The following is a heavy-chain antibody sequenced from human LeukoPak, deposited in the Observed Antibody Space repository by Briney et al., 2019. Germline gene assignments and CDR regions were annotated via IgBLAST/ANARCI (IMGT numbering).Heavy chain of an antibody. CDR3: ALVGATSWAPFDY. Sequence: PGGSLRLSCAASGFTVSSNYMSWVRQAPGKGLEWVSVIYSGGSTYYADSVKGRFTISRDNAKNSLYLQMHSLRAEDTAVYYCALVGATSWAPFDYWGQGTLVTVSS. J-gene: IGHJ4*02. V-gene: IGHV3-66*01. D-gene: IGHD1-26*01. CDR1: GFTVSSNY. CDR2: IYSGGST.